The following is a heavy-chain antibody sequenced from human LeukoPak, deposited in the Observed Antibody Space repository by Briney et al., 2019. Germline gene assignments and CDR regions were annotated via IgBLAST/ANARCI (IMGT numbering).Heavy chain of an antibody. J-gene: IGHJ6*02. CDR2: MNPNSGNT. V-gene: IGHV1-8*01. Sequence: ASVKVSCKASGYTFTSYDINWVRQATGQGLGWMGWMNPNSGNTGYAQKFQGRVTMTRNTSISTAYMELSSLRSEDTAVYYCARELREGSTYYYGMDVWGQGTTVTVSS. CDR3: ARELREGSTYYYGMDV. CDR1: GYTFTSYD. D-gene: IGHD1-26*01.